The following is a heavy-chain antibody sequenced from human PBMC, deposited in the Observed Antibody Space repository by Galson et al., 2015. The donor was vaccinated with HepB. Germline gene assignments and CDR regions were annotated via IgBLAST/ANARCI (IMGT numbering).Heavy chain of an antibody. CDR1: GGSINSDL. CDR3: VRASRGRGGGAHFDS. V-gene: IGHV4-59*01. D-gene: IGHD1-26*01. J-gene: IGHJ5*01. CDR2: IRLGDNT. Sequence: SETLSLTCTVFGGSINSDLWGWVRQPPGKGLEWIGNIRLGDNTYYNPSLRSRVTMSGDTSRSQFSLNLRSVTAADTAVYYCVRASRGRGGGAHFDSWGQGTLVTASS.